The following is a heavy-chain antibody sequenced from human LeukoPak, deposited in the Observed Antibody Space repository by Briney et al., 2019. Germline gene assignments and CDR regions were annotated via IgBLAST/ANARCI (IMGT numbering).Heavy chain of an antibody. CDR1: GGSVTSTNW. D-gene: IGHD6-25*01. CDR3: AREGGFYRPLDY. Sequence: SETLSLTCDVSGGSVTSTNWWTWFRQPPGRGLEWIGEVHLDGRTNYNPSLKSRLVMSADLPENHISLKLTSVTAADTAVYYCAREGGFYRPLDYSGQGTLVTVSS. V-gene: IGHV4-4*02. CDR2: VHLDGRT. J-gene: IGHJ4*02.